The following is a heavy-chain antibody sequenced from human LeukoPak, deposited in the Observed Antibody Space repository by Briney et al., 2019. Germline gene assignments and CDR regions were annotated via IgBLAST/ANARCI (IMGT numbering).Heavy chain of an antibody. CDR3: ARESGVTHYYYGMDV. D-gene: IGHD2-21*02. CDR2: IYYSGST. CDR1: GGSISSGGYY. Sequence: SETLSLTCTVSGGSISSGGYYWSWIRQPPGKGLEWIGYIYYSGSTYYNPPLKSRVTISVDTPKNQFSLKLSSVTAADTAVYYCARESGVTHYYYGMDVWGKGTTVTVST. J-gene: IGHJ6*04. V-gene: IGHV4-31*03.